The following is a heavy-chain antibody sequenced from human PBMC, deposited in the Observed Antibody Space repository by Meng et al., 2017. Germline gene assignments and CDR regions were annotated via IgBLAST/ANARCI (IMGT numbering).Heavy chain of an antibody. CDR1: GGSFSGYY. J-gene: IGHJ6*02. CDR3: ARGEYYYGSGLHYYYGMDV. V-gene: IGHV4-59*01. CDR2: IYYSGST. D-gene: IGHD3-10*01. Sequence: SETLSLTCAVYGGSFSGYYWSWIRQPPGKGLEWIGYIYYSGSTNYNPSLKSRVTISVDTSKNQFSLKLSSVTAADTAVYYCARGEYYYGSGLHYYYGMDVWGQGTTVTVSS.